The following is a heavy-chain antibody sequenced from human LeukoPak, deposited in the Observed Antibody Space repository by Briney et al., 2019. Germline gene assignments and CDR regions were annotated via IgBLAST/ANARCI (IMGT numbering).Heavy chain of an antibody. D-gene: IGHD3-22*01. CDR3: AKDMIVLPKGKFDP. V-gene: IGHV3-23*01. J-gene: IGHJ5*02. CDR1: GFTFSSYA. Sequence: GGSLRLSCAASGFTFSSYAMSWVRQAPGKGLEWVSAISGSGGSTYSADSVKGRFTISRDNSKNTLYLQMNSLRAEDTAVYYCAKDMIVLPKGKFDPWGQGTLVTVSS. CDR2: ISGSGGST.